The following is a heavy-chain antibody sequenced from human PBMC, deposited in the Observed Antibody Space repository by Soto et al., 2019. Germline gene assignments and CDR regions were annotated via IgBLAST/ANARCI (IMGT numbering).Heavy chain of an antibody. CDR3: ARQVTMVRGVRSYGMDV. Sequence: PSETLSLSCTVSVDSISSSNSHWVWTRHPPGKGLEWIGSIYYSGSTYYNPSLKSRVTISVDTSKNQFSLKLSSVTAADTAVYYCARQVTMVRGVRSYGMDVWGQGTTVTVSS. CDR2: IYYSGST. J-gene: IGHJ6*02. V-gene: IGHV4-39*01. CDR1: VDSISSSNSH. D-gene: IGHD3-10*01.